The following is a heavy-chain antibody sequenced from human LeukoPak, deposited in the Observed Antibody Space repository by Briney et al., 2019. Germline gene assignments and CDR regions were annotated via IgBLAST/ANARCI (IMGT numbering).Heavy chain of an antibody. D-gene: IGHD6-13*01. V-gene: IGHV4-59*08. CDR3: ARHSSSWYAAN. J-gene: IGHJ4*02. CDR2: IDYSGRT. Sequence: PSETLSLTCTVPGGSISSYYWSWIRQPPGKGLEWIGYIDYSGRTNYNPSLRSRVTISVGTSKNNFSLKLSSVTAADTAVYYCARHSSSWYAANWGQGTLVTVSS. CDR1: GGSISSYY.